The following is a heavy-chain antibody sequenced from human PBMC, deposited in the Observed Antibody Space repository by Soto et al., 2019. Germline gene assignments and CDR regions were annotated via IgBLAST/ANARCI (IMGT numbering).Heavy chain of an antibody. J-gene: IGHJ1*01. D-gene: IGHD3-3*01. CDR3: ARGRFLRVYFQH. Sequence: SETLSLSCTVSGGSISSSSSYWGWIRQPPGKGLEWVGSIYYLGNTYYNPSLGSRVTISVDTSKNQFSLKLSSVTAADTAVYYCARGRFLRVYFQHWGQGTLVTVSS. V-gene: IGHV4-39*07. CDR1: GGSISSSSSY. CDR2: IYYLGNT.